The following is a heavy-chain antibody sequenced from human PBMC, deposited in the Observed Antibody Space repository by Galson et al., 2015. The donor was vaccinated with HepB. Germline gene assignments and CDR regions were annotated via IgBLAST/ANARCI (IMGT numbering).Heavy chain of an antibody. V-gene: IGHV3-30*18. J-gene: IGHJ4*02. CDR1: GFTFSSYG. CDR3: ANAYTPYDFWSGYYTNY. Sequence: SLRLSCAASGFTFSSYGMHWVRQAPGKGLEWVAVISYDGSNKYYADSVKGRFTISRDNSKNTLYLQMNSLRAEDTAVYYCANAYTPYDFWSGYYTNYWGQGTLVTVSS. D-gene: IGHD3-3*01. CDR2: ISYDGSNK.